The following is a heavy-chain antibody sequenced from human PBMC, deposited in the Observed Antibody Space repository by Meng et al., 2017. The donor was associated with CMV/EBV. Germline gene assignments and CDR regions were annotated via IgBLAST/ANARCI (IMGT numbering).Heavy chain of an antibody. Sequence: QVPMVQSGAEGKKPGASVKVSCKASGYTFTSYGISWVRQAPGQGLEWTGWISAYNGNTNYAQKLQGRVTMTTDTSTSTAYMELRSLRSDDTAVYYCARDAVVPADAPFHYWGQGTLVTVSS. J-gene: IGHJ4*02. D-gene: IGHD2-2*01. V-gene: IGHV1-18*01. CDR2: ISAYNGNT. CDR1: GYTFTSYG. CDR3: ARDAVVPADAPFHY.